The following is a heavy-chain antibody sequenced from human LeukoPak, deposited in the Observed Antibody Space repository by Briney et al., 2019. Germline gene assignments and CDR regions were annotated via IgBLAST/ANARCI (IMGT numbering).Heavy chain of an antibody. D-gene: IGHD3-22*01. CDR1: GFTFSSYA. CDR2: ISYDGSNN. Sequence: GRSLRLSCAASGFTFSSYAMHWVRQAPGKGLEWVAVISYDGSNNYYADSVKRRFTISRDNYKNTLYLQMNSLRAEDTAVYYCARGSIVVVISAIRAFDIWGQGTMVTASS. CDR3: ARGSIVVVISAIRAFDI. J-gene: IGHJ3*02. V-gene: IGHV3-30-3*01.